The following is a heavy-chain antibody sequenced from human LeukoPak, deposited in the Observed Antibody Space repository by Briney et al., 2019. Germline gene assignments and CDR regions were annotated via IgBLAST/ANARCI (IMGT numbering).Heavy chain of an antibody. D-gene: IGHD3-3*01. CDR1: GFTFRSYW. V-gene: IGHV3-7*01. Sequence: GGSLRLSCAASGFTFRSYWMAWVRQAPGKGLEWVANIKEDESARHQADSVKGRFTISRDNAQNSVYLQMNSLRAEDTAVYYCARAAHYDFWSGPPDYWGQGTLVTVSS. CDR3: ARAAHYDFWSGPPDY. J-gene: IGHJ4*02. CDR2: IKEDESAR.